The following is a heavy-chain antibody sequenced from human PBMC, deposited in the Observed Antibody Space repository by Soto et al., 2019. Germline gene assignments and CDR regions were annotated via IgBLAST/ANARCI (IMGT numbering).Heavy chain of an antibody. Sequence: ASVKVSCKASGYSFTIYGISCVLQSPLQWPEWMGWISGHNGNTNHPQSLQGRVTMTTDTSRNTAYMELRSLRSDDTAVYYCARHRFNYYDDTVYYYFDYWGQGTLVTVSS. V-gene: IGHV1-18*04. CDR2: ISGHNGNT. D-gene: IGHD3-22*01. CDR1: GYSFTIYG. CDR3: ARHRFNYYDDTVYYYFDY. J-gene: IGHJ4*02.